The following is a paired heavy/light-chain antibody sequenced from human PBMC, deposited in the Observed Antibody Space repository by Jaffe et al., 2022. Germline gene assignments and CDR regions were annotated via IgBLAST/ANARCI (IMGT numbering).Heavy chain of an antibody. V-gene: IGHV2-5*02. CDR1: GFSLSTSGVG. CDR2: IYWDDDR. D-gene: IGHD3-22*01. Sequence: QITLKESGPTLVKPTQTLTLTCTFSGFSLSTSGVGVGWIRQPPGKALEWLALIYWDDDRRYSPFLQNRVTITKDTSKNQVVLTMTNMDPVDTGTYYCAHMAVTVIVAPRLSEYFDLWGRGTLVSVSS. CDR3: AHMAVTVIVAPRLSEYFDL. J-gene: IGHJ2*01.
Light chain of an antibody. Sequence: QSVLTQPPSVSGAPGQRVTISCTGSSSNIGAGYDVHWYQQRPGTAPKLVIYGDNNRPSGVPDRFSGSKSGTSASLAITGLQAEDEADYYCQSYDNSVSGWDNYVFGTGTKVTVL. J-gene: IGLJ1*01. V-gene: IGLV1-40*01. CDR2: GDN. CDR1: SSNIGAGYD. CDR3: QSYDNSVSGWDNYV.